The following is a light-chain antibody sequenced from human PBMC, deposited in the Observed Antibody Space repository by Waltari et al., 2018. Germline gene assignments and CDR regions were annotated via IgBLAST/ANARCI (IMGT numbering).Light chain of an antibody. J-gene: IGLJ2*01. CDR3: QSTDNSGTYVV. CDR2: KDT. CDR1: ALPRQY. Sequence: SYELTQPPSVSVSPGQTARITCSGDALPRQYSFWYQQRSGQAPVLVIYKDTERPSGIPERFSGSSSGKRVTSTISGVQAQDEADYYCQSTDNSGTYVVFGGGTKLTVL. V-gene: IGLV3-25*03.